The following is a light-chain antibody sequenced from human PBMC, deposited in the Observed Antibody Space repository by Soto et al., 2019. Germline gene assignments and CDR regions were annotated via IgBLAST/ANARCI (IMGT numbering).Light chain of an antibody. CDR3: QQYDSSSS. CDR2: DAS. J-gene: IGKJ3*01. V-gene: IGKV1-5*01. Sequence: DIQMTQSPSTLSASVGDRVTITCRASQSISKWLAWYQHKPGKAPKLLIYDASSLESGVPSRFSGSGSGTDFTITISSLPADYVATYYCQQYDSSSSFGPGTKVDLK. CDR1: QSISKW.